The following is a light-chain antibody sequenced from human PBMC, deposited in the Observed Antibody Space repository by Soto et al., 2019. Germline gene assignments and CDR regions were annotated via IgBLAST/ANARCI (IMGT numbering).Light chain of an antibody. J-gene: IGLJ3*02. CDR3: LLYVGSGIHWV. CDR2: NTN. CDR1: SGSVSTNNY. Sequence: QTEVTQEPSFSVSPGGTITLTCGLSSGSVSTNNYPSWYQQTPGQAPRTLIYNTNTRSSGVPDRFSGSILGNQAALTITGAQADDECDYYCLLYVGSGIHWVFGGGTKLTVL. V-gene: IGLV8-61*01.